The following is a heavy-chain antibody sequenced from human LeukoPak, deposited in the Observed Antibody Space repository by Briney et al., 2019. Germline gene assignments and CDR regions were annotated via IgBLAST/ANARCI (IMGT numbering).Heavy chain of an antibody. V-gene: IGHV4-30-4*01. CDR2: IYYSGST. CDR1: GGSLSSGDYY. D-gene: IGHD5-18*01. CDR3: AREGDTAPPDY. J-gene: IGHJ4*02. Sequence: SETLSLTCTVSGGSLSSGDYYWSWIRQPPGKGLEWIGYIYYSGSTYYNPSLKSRVTISVDTSKNQFSLKLSSVTAADTAVYYCAREGDTAPPDYWGQGTLVTVSS.